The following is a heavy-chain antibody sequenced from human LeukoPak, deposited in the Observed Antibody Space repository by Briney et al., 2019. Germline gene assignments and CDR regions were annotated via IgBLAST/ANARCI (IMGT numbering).Heavy chain of an antibody. J-gene: IGHJ6*02. CDR1: GFTFSSYS. CDR3: ARDNSPFGMDV. CDR2: ISSSSSYI. V-gene: IGHV3-21*01. Sequence: GGSLRLSCAASGFTFSSYSMNWVRQAPGKGLEWVSSISSSSSYIYYADSVKGRFTISRDNAKDSLYLQMNSLRAEDTAVYYCARDNSPFGMDVWGQGTTVTVSS.